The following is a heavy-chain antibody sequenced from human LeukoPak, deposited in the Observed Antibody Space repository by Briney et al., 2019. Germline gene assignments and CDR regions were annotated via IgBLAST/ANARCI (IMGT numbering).Heavy chain of an antibody. CDR3: ARVVGYCSGGSCCSIDAFDI. J-gene: IGHJ3*02. V-gene: IGHV4-31*03. Sequence: PSETLSLTCTVSGDSISSGGYYWSWIRQHPGKGLEWIGYTYYGGGTYYNPSLKSRVIISVDRSKNQFSLNLRSVTAADTAVYYCARVVGYCSGGSCCSIDAFDIWGQGTMVTVSS. CDR1: GDSISSGGYY. CDR2: TYYGGGT. D-gene: IGHD2-15*01.